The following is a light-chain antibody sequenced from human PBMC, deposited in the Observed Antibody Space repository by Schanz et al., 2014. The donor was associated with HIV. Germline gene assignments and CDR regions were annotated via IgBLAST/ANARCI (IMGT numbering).Light chain of an antibody. Sequence: ETVMTRSPATLSVFPGEGVTLSCRASQSVSTRSAWFQQKPGQAPRLLISGASTRAAGVPARFSGSGSGTDFTLTISSLQSEDSAVYYCQQYSSWPWTFGLGTMVEIK. CDR1: QSVSTR. CDR3: QQYSSWPWT. J-gene: IGKJ1*01. CDR2: GAS. V-gene: IGKV3-15*01.